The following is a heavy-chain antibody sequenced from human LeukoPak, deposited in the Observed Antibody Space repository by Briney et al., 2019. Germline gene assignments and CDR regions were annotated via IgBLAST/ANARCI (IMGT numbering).Heavy chain of an antibody. D-gene: IGHD4-23*01. CDR1: GYTFTGYY. CDR3: ARVYAGGLGRDSGYFDL. CDR2: INPNSGGT. V-gene: IGHV1-2*04. Sequence: ASVKVSCKASGYTFTGYYMHWVRQAPGQGLEWMGWINPNSGGTNYAQKFQGWVTMTRDTSISTAYMELSRLISDDTAVYYCARVYAGGLGRDSGYFDLWGRGTLVTVSS. J-gene: IGHJ2*01.